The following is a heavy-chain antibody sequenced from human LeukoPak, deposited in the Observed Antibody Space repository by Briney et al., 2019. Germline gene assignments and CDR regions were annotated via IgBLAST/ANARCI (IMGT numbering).Heavy chain of an antibody. CDR2: IHNDGST. CDR1: GFIVSNTY. CDR3: ESLALDH. V-gene: IGHV3-53*01. Sequence: GGSLRLSCAASGFIVSNTYMTWVRQAPGKGLEWVSVIHNDGSTYYADSVKGRFTVSRDNSKNMVFLRMNSLRVEDTAVYFCESLALDHWGQGTWSASPQ. D-gene: IGHD3-3*02. J-gene: IGHJ4*02.